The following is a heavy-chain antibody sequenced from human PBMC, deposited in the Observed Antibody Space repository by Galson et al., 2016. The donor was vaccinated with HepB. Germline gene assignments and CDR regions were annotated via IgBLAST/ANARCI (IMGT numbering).Heavy chain of an antibody. CDR1: GFSFNNYA. CDR2: MSYDGSNI. CDR3: ARGNGPGSYLIDY. Sequence: SLRLSCAASGFSFNNYAMHWVRQAPGKGLEWVALMSYDGSNIKYADPVKGRFTISRDNSKNTLYLQMNSLGGEATAKYYWARGNGPGSYLIDYWGQGTLVTVPS. J-gene: IGHJ4*02. D-gene: IGHD3-10*01. V-gene: IGHV3-30-3*01.